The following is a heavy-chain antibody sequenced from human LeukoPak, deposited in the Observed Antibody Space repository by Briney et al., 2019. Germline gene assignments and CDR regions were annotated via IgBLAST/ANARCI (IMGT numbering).Heavy chain of an antibody. CDR3: ARATYYDLWSGYYTPGGYYFDY. CDR2: IYHSGST. V-gene: IGHV4-59*01. D-gene: IGHD3-3*01. J-gene: IGHJ4*02. CDR1: GGSISSYY. Sequence: SETLSLTCTVSGGSISSYYWSWIRQPPGKGLEWIGYIYHSGSTNYNPSLKSRVTISVDTSKNQFSLKLSSVTAADTAVYYCARATYYDLWSGYYTPGGYYFDYWGQGTLVTVSS.